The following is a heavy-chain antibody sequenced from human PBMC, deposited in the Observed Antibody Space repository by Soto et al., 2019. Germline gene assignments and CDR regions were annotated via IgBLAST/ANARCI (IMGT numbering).Heavy chain of an antibody. CDR2: ISPKSGGT. J-gene: IGHJ4*02. V-gene: IGHV1-2*02. Sequence: QVQLVQSGAEVKKPGASVKVSCEGSGYTFIDYYMHWVRQAPGQGFEWMGRISPKSGGTNYAQKFQGRFTMTWDTSLNTAYMELSSLMSEDTAVYYCARPPGYISDWYYFDLWGQGTLVTVSS. CDR3: ARPPGYISDWYYFDL. D-gene: IGHD6-19*01. CDR1: GYTFIDYY.